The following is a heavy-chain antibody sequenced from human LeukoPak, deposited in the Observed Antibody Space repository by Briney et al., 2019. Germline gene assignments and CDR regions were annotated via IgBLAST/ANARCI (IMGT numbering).Heavy chain of an antibody. CDR2: ITSSGAYI. Sequence: GGSLRLSCEVSGFTFSSYHMNWVRQAPGKALEWVSSITSSGAYIFYADSVRGRFTISRDNAKDSLYLQMNSLGPEDTAVYYCARDPYSGNYGNYYYYYMDVWGKGTTVTISS. D-gene: IGHD1-26*01. J-gene: IGHJ6*03. V-gene: IGHV3-21*01. CDR3: ARDPYSGNYGNYYYYYMDV. CDR1: GFTFSSYH.